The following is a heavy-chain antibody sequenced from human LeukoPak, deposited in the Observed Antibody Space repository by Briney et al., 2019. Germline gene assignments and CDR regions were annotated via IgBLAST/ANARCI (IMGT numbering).Heavy chain of an antibody. D-gene: IGHD6-13*01. CDR1: GYSFTNYW. V-gene: IGHV5-51*01. Sequence: GESLKISCKASGYSFTNYWIGWVRLMPGLGLEWMGIIYPGDSDTRYSPSFQGQVTISADKSITTAYLQWSSLKASDTAMYYCARGGGSSWRVFDYWGQGTLVTVSS. CDR3: ARGGGSSWRVFDY. CDR2: IYPGDSDT. J-gene: IGHJ4*02.